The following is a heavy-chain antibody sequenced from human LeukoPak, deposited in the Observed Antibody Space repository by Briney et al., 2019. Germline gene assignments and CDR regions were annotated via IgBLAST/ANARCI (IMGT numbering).Heavy chain of an antibody. CDR3: ARIQTSYSSGWYTPPNFDY. CDR2: LCAYNGNT. CDR1: GYTFTIYG. D-gene: IGHD6-19*01. V-gene: IGHV1-18*01. J-gene: IGHJ4*02. Sequence: ASVKVSCKASGYTFTIYGISWVPQAPGQGLEWRGWLCAYNGNTNYAQKLQGRVAMTTDTSTSTAYMELRSLRSDDKAVCYCARIQTSYSSGWYTPPNFDYWGQGTLVTVSS.